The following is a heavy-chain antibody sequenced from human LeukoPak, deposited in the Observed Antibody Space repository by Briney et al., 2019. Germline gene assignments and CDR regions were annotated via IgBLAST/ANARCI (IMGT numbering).Heavy chain of an antibody. CDR1: GYSFTNHW. V-gene: IGHV5-51*01. J-gene: IGHJ5*02. Sequence: GESLKISCKGSGYSFTNHWIGWVRQMPGKGLELMGIIYPDDSDTGYSPSFQGQVTISADKSINTAYLQWSSLKASDTAMYYCARRYCSSTSCLFQFDPWGLGTLVTVSS. D-gene: IGHD2-2*01. CDR2: IYPDDSDT. CDR3: ARRYCSSTSCLFQFDP.